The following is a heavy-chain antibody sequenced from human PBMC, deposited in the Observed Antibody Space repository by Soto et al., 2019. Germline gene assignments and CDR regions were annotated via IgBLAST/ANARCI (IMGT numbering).Heavy chain of an antibody. J-gene: IGHJ6*02. CDR3: ARDPRSYCSITSCYGLEDRYYYYYGMDV. Sequence: GASVKVSCKASGYTFTSYAMHWVRQAPGQRLEWMGWINAGNGNTKYSQKFQGRVTITRDTSASTAYMELSSLRSEDTAVYYCARDPRSYCSITSCYGLEDRYYYYYGMDVWGQGTTVTVSS. CDR2: INAGNGNT. V-gene: IGHV1-3*01. CDR1: GYTFTSYA. D-gene: IGHD2-2*01.